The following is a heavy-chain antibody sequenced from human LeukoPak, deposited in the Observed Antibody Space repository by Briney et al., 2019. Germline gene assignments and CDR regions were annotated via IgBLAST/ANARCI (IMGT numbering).Heavy chain of an antibody. Sequence: ASVKVSCNASGGTFSSYAISWVRQAPGQGLEWMGRIIPIFGTANYAQKFQGRVTITTDESTSTPYMGLSSLISEDTAVYYCARGNRLVIGSEEIDIWGQGTMVTVSS. CDR3: ARGNRLVIGSEEIDI. CDR1: GGTFSSYA. V-gene: IGHV1-69*05. D-gene: IGHD3-10*01. J-gene: IGHJ3*02. CDR2: IIPIFGTA.